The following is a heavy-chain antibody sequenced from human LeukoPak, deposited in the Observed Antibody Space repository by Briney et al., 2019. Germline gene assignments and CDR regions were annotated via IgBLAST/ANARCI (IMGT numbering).Heavy chain of an antibody. CDR2: IYHSGST. V-gene: IGHV4-38-2*01. Sequence: SETLSLTCAVSGYSISSGYYWGWIRQPPRKGLGWIGSIYHSGSTYYNPSLKSRVTISVDTSKNQFSLKLSSVTAADTAVYYCARRKRWLQFSFDPWGQGTLVTVSS. D-gene: IGHD5-24*01. CDR3: ARRKRWLQFSFDP. J-gene: IGHJ5*02. CDR1: GYSISSGYY.